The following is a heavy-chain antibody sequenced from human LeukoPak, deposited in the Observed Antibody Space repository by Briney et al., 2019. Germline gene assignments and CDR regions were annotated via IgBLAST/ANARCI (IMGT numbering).Heavy chain of an antibody. CDR1: GYTFTGCY. CDR2: INPNSGGT. J-gene: IGHJ4*02. V-gene: IGHV1-2*04. D-gene: IGHD3-9*01. Sequence: ASVKVSCKASGYTFTGCYMHWVRQAPGQGLEWMGWINPNSGGTNYAQKFQGWVNMTRDTSISTAYMELSRLRSDHTAVYYCARAGDLRYFDTGLTGWGQGTLVTVSS. CDR3: ARAGDLRYFDTGLTG.